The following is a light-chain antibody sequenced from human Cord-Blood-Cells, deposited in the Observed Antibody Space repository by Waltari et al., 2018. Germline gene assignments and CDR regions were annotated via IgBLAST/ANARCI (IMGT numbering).Light chain of an antibody. Sequence: EIVLTPSPGTPSLSPGERATLSSRASQSVSSSYLAWYQQKPGQAPRLLIYGASSRATGIPDRFSGSGSGTDFTLTISSLEPEDFAVYYCQQYGSSPPWTFGQGTKVEIK. J-gene: IGKJ1*01. V-gene: IGKV3-20*01. CDR1: QSVSSSY. CDR2: GAS. CDR3: QQYGSSPPWT.